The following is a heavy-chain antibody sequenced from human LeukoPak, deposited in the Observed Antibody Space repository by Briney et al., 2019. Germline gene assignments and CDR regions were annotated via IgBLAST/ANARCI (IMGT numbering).Heavy chain of an antibody. Sequence: GGSLRLSCAASGFTFSSSAMSWVRQAPGKGLEWVSAISNNGGYTYYADSVQGRFTISRDNSKSTLCLQMNSLRAEDTAVYYCAKVGYSSGWYSRYYYYYGMDVWGQGTTVTVSS. D-gene: IGHD6-19*01. CDR3: AKVGYSSGWYSRYYYYYGMDV. V-gene: IGHV3-23*01. J-gene: IGHJ6*02. CDR2: ISNNGGYT. CDR1: GFTFSSSA.